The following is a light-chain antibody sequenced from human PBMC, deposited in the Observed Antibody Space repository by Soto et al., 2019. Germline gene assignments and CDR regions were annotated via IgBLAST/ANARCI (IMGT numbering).Light chain of an antibody. CDR3: AAWDDSLNASYV. CDR1: SSNIGSNT. CDR2: SNN. Sequence: QSVLTQPPSASGTPGQRVTISCSGSSSNIGSNTVNWYQQLPGTAPKLLIYSNNQRPSGVPDRFSGSKSGTSASLAIRGLQSEDEADYYCAAWDDSLNASYVFGTGTKVTVL. V-gene: IGLV1-44*01. J-gene: IGLJ1*01.